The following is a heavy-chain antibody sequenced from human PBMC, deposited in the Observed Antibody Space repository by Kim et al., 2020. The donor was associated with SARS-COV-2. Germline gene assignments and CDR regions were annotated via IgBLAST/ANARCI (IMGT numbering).Heavy chain of an antibody. D-gene: IGHD5-12*01. Sequence: PGRVTITRDTSASTAYMELSSLRSEDTAVYYCARDRIVATQYYYYYGMDVWGQGTTVTVSS. CDR3: ARDRIVATQYYYYYGMDV. J-gene: IGHJ6*02. V-gene: IGHV1-3*01.